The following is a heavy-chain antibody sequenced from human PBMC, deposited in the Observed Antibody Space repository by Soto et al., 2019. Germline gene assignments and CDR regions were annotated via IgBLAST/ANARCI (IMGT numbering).Heavy chain of an antibody. CDR1: GYTFTSYD. V-gene: IGHV1-8*01. CDR3: ARPHDYIWGSYRTIQSYGMDV. CDR2: MNPNSGNT. D-gene: IGHD3-16*02. J-gene: IGHJ6*02. Sequence: GASVKVFCKASGYTFTSYDINWVRQATGQGLEWMGWMNPNSGNTDYAQKFQGRVTMTRDTSINTAYMELSSLRSEDTAVYYCARPHDYIWGSYRTIQSYGMDVWGQGTTVTVSS.